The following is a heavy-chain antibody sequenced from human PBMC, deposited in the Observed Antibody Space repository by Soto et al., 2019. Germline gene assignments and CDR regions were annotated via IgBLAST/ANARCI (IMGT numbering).Heavy chain of an antibody. CDR3: KTDSDFTTTLVHFDF. D-gene: IGHD2-2*01. J-gene: IGHJ4*01. CDR2: IKSKIDGGTT. CDR1: RLTFTRAW. Sequence: GSLRLSCVVSRLTFTRAWINWVRQAPGKGLEWVGRIKSKIDGGTTDFAAPVKGRFAISRDDSRDIVYLQMGNLKIEDTAVYYCKTDSDFTTTLVHFDFWGLGTLVTVSS. V-gene: IGHV3-15*07.